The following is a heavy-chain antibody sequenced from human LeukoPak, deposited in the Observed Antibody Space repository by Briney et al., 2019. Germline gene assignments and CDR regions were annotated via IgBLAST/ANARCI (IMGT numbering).Heavy chain of an antibody. Sequence: GGSLTLLCSASGFTFRSYQMIWLRPAPGKGLEWISYISSRGNSRYHSDSVKGRLTISRDNAKNSLYLQMNSLRAEDTAVYYCARGWSYDYWGQGALVTVSS. J-gene: IGHJ4*02. CDR3: ARGWSYDY. CDR2: ISSRGNSR. CDR1: GFTFRSYQ. V-gene: IGHV3-48*03.